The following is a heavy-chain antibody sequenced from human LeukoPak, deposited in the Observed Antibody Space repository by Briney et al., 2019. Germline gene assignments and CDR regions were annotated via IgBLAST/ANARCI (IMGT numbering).Heavy chain of an antibody. J-gene: IGHJ4*02. CDR2: IRSKAYGGTT. CDR1: AFTFSSYA. CDR3: TGLYYFDASALGY. Sequence: GGSLRLSCAASAFTFSSYAMSWVRQAPGKGLECVGFIRSKAYGGTTEYAASVKGRFTISRDDSKSIAYLQMNSLKTEDTAVYYCTGLYYFDASALGYWGQGTLVTVSS. D-gene: IGHD3-22*01. V-gene: IGHV3-49*04.